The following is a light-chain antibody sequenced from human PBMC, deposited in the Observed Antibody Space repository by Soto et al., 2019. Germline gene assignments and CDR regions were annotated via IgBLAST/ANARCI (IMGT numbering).Light chain of an antibody. CDR2: GAS. Sequence: EILLTQSPGTLSLSPGERATLSCRASQSVSSSYLAWYQQKPGQAPRLLIYGASSRATGIPDRFSGSGSGTDFTLTISRLEPEDFAVYYCQQPGSSPQWTFAHGTKVDIK. V-gene: IGKV3-20*01. J-gene: IGKJ1*01. CDR1: QSVSSSY. CDR3: QQPGSSPQWT.